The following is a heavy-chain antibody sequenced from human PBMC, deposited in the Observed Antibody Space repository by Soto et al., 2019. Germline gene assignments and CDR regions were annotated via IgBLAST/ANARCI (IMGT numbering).Heavy chain of an antibody. D-gene: IGHD5-18*01. CDR1: GGSFSKYS. J-gene: IGHJ4*02. V-gene: IGHV1-69*01. CDR3: AASRWIQLWTADF. Sequence: QVHLVQSGAEVKRPGSSVRVSCKTSGGSFSKYSISWLRQAPGQGLEWMGGIIPISVTTHYAQRFQGRVTITADDLTTTSYMEVSSLKFEDTAVYYCAASRWIQLWTADFWGQGTLVTVSS. CDR2: IIPISVTT.